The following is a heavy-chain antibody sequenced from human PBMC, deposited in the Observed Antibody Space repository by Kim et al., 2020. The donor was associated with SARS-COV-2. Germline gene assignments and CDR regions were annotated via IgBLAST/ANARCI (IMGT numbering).Heavy chain of an antibody. Sequence: SETLSLTCTVSGGSISSYYWSWIRQPPGKGLEWIGYIYYSGSTNYNPSLKSRVTISVDTSKNQFSLKLSSVTAADTAVYYCARAPLQGGSIDYWGQGTLVTVSS. CDR3: ARAPLQGGSIDY. CDR2: IYYSGST. D-gene: IGHD3-16*01. CDR1: GGSISSYY. V-gene: IGHV4-59*01. J-gene: IGHJ4*02.